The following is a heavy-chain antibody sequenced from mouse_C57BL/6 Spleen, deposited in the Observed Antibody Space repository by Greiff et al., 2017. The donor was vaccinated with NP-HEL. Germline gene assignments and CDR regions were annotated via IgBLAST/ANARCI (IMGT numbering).Heavy chain of an antibody. Sequence: QVQLQQPGAELVMPGASVKLSCKASGYTFTSYWMHWVKQRPGQGLEWIGEIVPCGSTTNYNEKFKGKSTFTVDKSSSTAYMQVSSLTSEDSAVYYCTRGYYGSSYDDMDYWGQGTSVTVSS. CDR1: GYTFTSYW. J-gene: IGHJ4*01. D-gene: IGHD1-1*01. CDR3: TRGYYGSSYDDMDY. CDR2: IVPCGSTT. V-gene: IGHV1-69*01.